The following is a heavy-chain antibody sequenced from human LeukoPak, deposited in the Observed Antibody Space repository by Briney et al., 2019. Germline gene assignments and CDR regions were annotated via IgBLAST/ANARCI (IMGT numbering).Heavy chain of an antibody. CDR3: ARVSGPRYSYVYYLDY. CDR2: ISGGGAGT. CDR1: GLTFSFYA. V-gene: IGHV3-23*01. D-gene: IGHD5-18*01. Sequence: PGGSLRLSCAASGLTFSFYAMTWVRQAPGKGLEWVSSISGGGAGTYYADSVRGRFTISRDNPKNTLYLQMNSLRAEDTAVYYCARVSGPRYSYVYYLDYWGQGALVTVSS. J-gene: IGHJ4*02.